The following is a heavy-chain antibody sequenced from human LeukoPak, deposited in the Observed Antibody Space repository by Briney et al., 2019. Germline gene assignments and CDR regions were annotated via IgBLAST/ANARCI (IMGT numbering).Heavy chain of an antibody. CDR2: ISYDGSNK. CDR3: TTDHQPDDAFDI. J-gene: IGHJ3*02. CDR1: GFTFSSYA. D-gene: IGHD2-2*01. Sequence: PGRSLRLSCAASGFTFSSYAMHWVRQAPGKGLEWVASISYDGSNKYYADSLKGRFTISRDNSKKTLYLQMNSLRAEDPAVYYCTTDHQPDDAFDIWGQGTMVTVSS. V-gene: IGHV3-30-3*01.